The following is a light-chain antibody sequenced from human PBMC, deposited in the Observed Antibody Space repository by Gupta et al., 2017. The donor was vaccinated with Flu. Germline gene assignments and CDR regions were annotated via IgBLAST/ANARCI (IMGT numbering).Light chain of an antibody. CDR3: CSYATTYTWV. Sequence: SDVGAYNYVSWFLQHPGKAPKLMISDVTKRPSGVPERFSGSKSGNTASLTISGLQAVDEADYYCCSYATTYTWVFGGGTKLTVL. CDR2: DVT. J-gene: IGLJ3*02. CDR1: SDVGAYNY. V-gene: IGLV2-11*03.